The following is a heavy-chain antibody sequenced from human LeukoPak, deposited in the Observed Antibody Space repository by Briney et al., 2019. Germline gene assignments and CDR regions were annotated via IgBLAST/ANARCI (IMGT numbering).Heavy chain of an antibody. D-gene: IGHD3-22*01. Sequence: SETLSLTCAVYGGSFSGYYWSWIRQPPGKWLEWIGEINHSGSTNYNPSLKSRVTISVDTSKNQFSLKLSSVTDADTAVYYCARENTANSSGYYSFAPAFDIWGQGTMVTVSS. CDR1: GGSFSGYY. CDR2: INHSGST. CDR3: ARENTANSSGYYSFAPAFDI. V-gene: IGHV4-34*01. J-gene: IGHJ3*02.